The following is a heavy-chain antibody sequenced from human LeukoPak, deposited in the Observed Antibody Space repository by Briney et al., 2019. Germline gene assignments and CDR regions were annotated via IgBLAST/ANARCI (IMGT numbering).Heavy chain of an antibody. D-gene: IGHD3-10*01. V-gene: IGHV3-23*01. CDR2: ISGSGGST. J-gene: IGHJ5*02. Sequence: GGHLRLSCAASGFTFAADAMSWVRQAPGKGLEWVSAISGSGGSTYYADSVKGRFTISRDNSKNTLYLQMNSLRAEDTAVYYCAKDRGRYYYGSGNDWFDPWGQGTLVTVSS. CDR1: GFTFAADA. CDR3: AKDRGRYYYGSGNDWFDP.